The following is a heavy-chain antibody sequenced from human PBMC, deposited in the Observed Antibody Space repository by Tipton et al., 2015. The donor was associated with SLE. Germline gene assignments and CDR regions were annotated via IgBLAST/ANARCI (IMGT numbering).Heavy chain of an antibody. CDR2: GFASGTT. Sequence: TLSLTCSVSGDSISSGASYWSWVRQHPGKGLEWIGRGFASGTTDYNPSLKSRVTMSVDTSRNQFSLKLSSVTAADTAVYYCVRELDTFDIWGQGTMVTVSS. J-gene: IGHJ3*02. V-gene: IGHV4-61*02. CDR3: VRELDTFDI. CDR1: GDSISSGASY.